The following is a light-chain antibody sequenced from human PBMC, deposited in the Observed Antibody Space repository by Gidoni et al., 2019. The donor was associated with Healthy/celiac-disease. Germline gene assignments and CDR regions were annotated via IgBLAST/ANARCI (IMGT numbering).Light chain of an antibody. V-gene: IGLV2-11*01. J-gene: IGLJ2*01. CDR1: SSDVGGYNY. Sequence: QSALTQPRSVSGSPGPSVTISCTGTSSDVGGYNYVSWYQQHPGKAPKPMIYDVSKRPSGVPDRFSGSKSGNTASLTISGLQAEDEADYYCCSYAGSSSVVFGGGTKLTVL. CDR3: CSYAGSSSVV. CDR2: DVS.